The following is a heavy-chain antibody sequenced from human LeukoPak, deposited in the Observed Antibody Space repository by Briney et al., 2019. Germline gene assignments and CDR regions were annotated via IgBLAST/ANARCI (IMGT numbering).Heavy chain of an antibody. CDR2: IYHSGST. CDR1: GYSISSGYH. CDR3: ARLRVRGYGYGPWEGPTWLDY. Sequence: SETLSLTCTVSGYSISSGYHWGWIRQPPGKGLEWIGSIYHSGSTYYNPSLKSRVTISVDTSKNQFSLKLSSVTAADTAVYYCARLRVRGYGYGPWEGPTWLDYWGQGTLVTVSS. D-gene: IGHD5-18*01. J-gene: IGHJ4*02. V-gene: IGHV4-38-2*02.